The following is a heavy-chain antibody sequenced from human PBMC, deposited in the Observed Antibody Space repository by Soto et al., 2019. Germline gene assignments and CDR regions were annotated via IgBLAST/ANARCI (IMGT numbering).Heavy chain of an antibody. Sequence: HVHLEESGPGLVKPSETLSLICSVSGGSLNNADYFWSWIRHHPENGLEWIGYIYYSGSTRYNPSFKTRATLSIDTSKNQFSLRLNSVTVADTAVYFCARDADYGGSRGGMDVWGRGTTVTVSS. CDR1: GGSLNNADYF. CDR3: ARDADYGGSRGGMDV. J-gene: IGHJ6*02. D-gene: IGHD4-17*01. CDR2: IYYSGST. V-gene: IGHV4-31*03.